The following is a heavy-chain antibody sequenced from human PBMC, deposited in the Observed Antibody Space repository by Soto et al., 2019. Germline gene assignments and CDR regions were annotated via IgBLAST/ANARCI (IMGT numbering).Heavy chain of an antibody. Sequence: PSETLSLTCTASGGSMSTYYWTWIRQPPGKGLEWIGYVYYTGSTSYNPSLKSRVTISLDTSMNQFSLTLNSVTAADTAMYFCARYSPPKKSYDSNPGWFDPWGQGTLVTVSS. V-gene: IGHV4-59*01. CDR1: GGSMSTYY. CDR2: VYYTGST. D-gene: IGHD3-22*01. J-gene: IGHJ5*02. CDR3: ARYSPPKKSYDSNPGWFDP.